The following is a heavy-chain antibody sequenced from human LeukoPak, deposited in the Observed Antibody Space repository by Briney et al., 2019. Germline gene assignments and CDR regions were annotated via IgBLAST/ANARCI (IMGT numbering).Heavy chain of an antibody. D-gene: IGHD1-26*01. Sequence: GGSLRLSCAASGFTFDDYAMHWVRQAPGKGLEWVSGISWNSGSIGYADSVKGRFTISRDNAKNSLYLQMNSLRAEDTALYYCAKEVGLKSRSGSFDAFDIWGQGTMVTVSS. CDR2: ISWNSGSI. CDR3: AKEVGLKSRSGSFDAFDI. J-gene: IGHJ3*02. CDR1: GFTFDDYA. V-gene: IGHV3-9*01.